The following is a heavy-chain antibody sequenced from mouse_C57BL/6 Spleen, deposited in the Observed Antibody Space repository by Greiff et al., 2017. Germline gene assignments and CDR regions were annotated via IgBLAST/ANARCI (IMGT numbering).Heavy chain of an antibody. J-gene: IGHJ1*03. CDR1: GFNIKDDY. Sequence: LVESGAELVRPGASVKLSCTASGFNIKDDYMHWVKQRPEQGLEWIGWIDPENGDTEYASKFQGKATITADTSSNTAYLQLSSLTSEDTAVYYCTSTTVVANWYFDVWGTGTTVTVSS. CDR3: TSTTVVANWYFDV. D-gene: IGHD1-1*01. V-gene: IGHV14-4*01. CDR2: IDPENGDT.